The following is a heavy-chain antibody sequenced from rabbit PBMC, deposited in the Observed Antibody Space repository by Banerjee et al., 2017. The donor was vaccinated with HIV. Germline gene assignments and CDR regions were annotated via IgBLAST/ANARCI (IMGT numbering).Heavy chain of an antibody. V-gene: IGHV1S40*01. Sequence: QSLEESGGDLVKPEGSLTLTCKASGFSFSSYYYMYRVRQAPGKGLEWIARISAGSSGSTWYASWAKGRFTVSKTSSTTVTLQMTSLTAADTATYFCARYAPYAGDQYGMDLRGPGTLVTVS. J-gene: IGHJ6*01. D-gene: IGHD4-2*01. CDR2: ISAGSSGST. CDR3: ARYAPYAGDQYGMDL. CDR1: GFSFSSYYY.